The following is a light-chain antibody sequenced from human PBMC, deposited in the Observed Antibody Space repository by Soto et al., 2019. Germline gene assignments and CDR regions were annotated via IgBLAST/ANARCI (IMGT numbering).Light chain of an antibody. CDR3: QQFDKWPPST. CDR2: GAS. CDR1: QTVSSNY. V-gene: IGKV3-20*01. J-gene: IGKJ1*01. Sequence: EIILTQSPDTLSLSPMEIATLSFMASQTVSSNYLAWCQQRPGQAPRLLIYGASTRAAGIPDRFSGSGSGTDFTLTITRLEPEDSAVYYCQQFDKWPPSTFGQGTKVDI.